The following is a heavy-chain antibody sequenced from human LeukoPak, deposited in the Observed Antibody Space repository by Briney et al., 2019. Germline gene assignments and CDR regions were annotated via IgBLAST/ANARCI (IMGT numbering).Heavy chain of an antibody. D-gene: IGHD4-17*01. CDR2: ISSSSSYI. V-gene: IGHV3-21*01. CDR3: ARSPLLRRFDY. CDR1: GFTFSSYS. J-gene: IGHJ4*02. Sequence: GGSLRLSCAASGFTFSSYSMNWVRQAPGKGLEWVSSISSSSSYIYYADSVKGRFTISRDNAKNSLYLHMNSLRAEDTAVYYCARSPLLRRFDYWGQGTLVTVSS.